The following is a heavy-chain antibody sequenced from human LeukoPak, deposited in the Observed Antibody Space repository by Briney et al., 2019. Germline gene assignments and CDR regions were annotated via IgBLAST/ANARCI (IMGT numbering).Heavy chain of an antibody. D-gene: IGHD6-13*01. J-gene: IGHJ5*02. Sequence: PSETLSLTCTVSGGSISSSSYYWGWIRQPPGKGLEWIGSIYYSGSTYYNPSLKSRVTISVDTSKNQFSLKLSSVTAADTAVYYCARDPSSSWYMGRSSWFDPWGQGTLVTVSS. CDR3: ARDPSSSWYMGRSSWFDP. V-gene: IGHV4-39*07. CDR2: IYYSGST. CDR1: GGSISSSSYY.